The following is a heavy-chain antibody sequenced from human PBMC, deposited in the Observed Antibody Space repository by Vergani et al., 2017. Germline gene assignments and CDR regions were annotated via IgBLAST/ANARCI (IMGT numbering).Heavy chain of an antibody. V-gene: IGHV4-30-2*01. D-gene: IGHD5-24*01. J-gene: IGHJ4*02. CDR2: IYHSGST. CDR1: GGSISRGGHS. Sequence: QLQLQESGSGLVKPSQTLSLTCAVSGGSISRGGHSWSWIRQPPGKGLEWIGYIYHSGSTYYNPSLKSRVTISVDRSKNQFSLKLSSVTAADTAVYYCARGVDGYNPFDYWGQGTLVTVSS. CDR3: ARGVDGYNPFDY.